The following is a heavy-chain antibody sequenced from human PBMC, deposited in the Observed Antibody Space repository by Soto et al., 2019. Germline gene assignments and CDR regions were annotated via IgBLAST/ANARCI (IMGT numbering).Heavy chain of an antibody. CDR2: INAGNGNT. CDR3: ARDLGGGPDY. D-gene: IGHD2-15*01. V-gene: IGHV1-3*01. CDR1: GYTFTSYA. Sequence: QVQLVQSGAEVKKPGASVKVSCKASGYTFTSYAIHWVRQAPGQRLEWMGWINAGNGNTKYSQKFQDRVTITRDTSASTAYMELSSLRSEATAVYYCARDLGGGPDYWGQGTLVTVSS. J-gene: IGHJ4*02.